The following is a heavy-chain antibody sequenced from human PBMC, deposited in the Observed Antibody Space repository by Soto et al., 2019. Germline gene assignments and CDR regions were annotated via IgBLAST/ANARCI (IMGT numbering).Heavy chain of an antibody. Sequence: GGSLRLSCAASGFIFNNYAMTWVRQAPGKGLEWVSTVTASGGGTFYANSVKGRFTISRDNSKNTLHLQMSSLRVEDTALYYCAKALVPALTAKFGYWGQGTLVTVSS. V-gene: IGHV3-23*01. J-gene: IGHJ4*02. D-gene: IGHD5-18*01. CDR2: VTASGGGT. CDR3: AKALVPALTAKFGY. CDR1: GFIFNNYA.